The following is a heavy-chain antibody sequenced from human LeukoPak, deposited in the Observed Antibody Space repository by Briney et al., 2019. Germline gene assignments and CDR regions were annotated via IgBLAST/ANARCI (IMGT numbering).Heavy chain of an antibody. J-gene: IGHJ4*02. CDR3: AKVRTGSTSQASDY. CDR1: GFTFSSYS. D-gene: IGHD2-2*01. CDR2: ISSSSSYI. Sequence: TGGSLRLSCAASGFTFSSYSMNWVRQAPGKGLEWVSSISSSSSYIYYADSVKGRFTISRDNAKNSLYLQMNSLRAEDTAVYYCAKVRTGSTSQASDYWGQGTLVTVSS. V-gene: IGHV3-21*04.